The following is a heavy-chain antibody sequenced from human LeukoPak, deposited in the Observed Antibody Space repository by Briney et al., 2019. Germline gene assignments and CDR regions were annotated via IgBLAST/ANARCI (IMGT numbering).Heavy chain of an antibody. CDR3: ARYLQWQGGYYFDY. D-gene: IGHD6-19*01. Sequence: PSETLSLTCAVSGGSISSYYWSWIRQPPGKGLEWIGYIYYSGSTNYNPSLKSRVTISVDTSKNQFSLKLSSVTAADTAVYYCARYLQWQGGYYFDYWGQGTLVTVSS. J-gene: IGHJ4*02. V-gene: IGHV4-59*01. CDR2: IYYSGST. CDR1: GGSISSYY.